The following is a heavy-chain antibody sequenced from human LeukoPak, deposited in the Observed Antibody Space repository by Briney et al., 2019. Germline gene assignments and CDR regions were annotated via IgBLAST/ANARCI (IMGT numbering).Heavy chain of an antibody. J-gene: IGHJ4*02. D-gene: IGHD6-19*01. V-gene: IGHV1-69*13. Sequence: EASVKVSCKASGGTFSSYAIRWVRQAPGQGLEWMGGIIPIFGTANYVQQFQGKVTITADEPTDTAYMELSSLRSEDTAVYYCARVAGTMVFDYWGQGTLVTVSS. CDR3: ARVAGTMVFDY. CDR2: IIPIFGTA. CDR1: GGTFSSYA.